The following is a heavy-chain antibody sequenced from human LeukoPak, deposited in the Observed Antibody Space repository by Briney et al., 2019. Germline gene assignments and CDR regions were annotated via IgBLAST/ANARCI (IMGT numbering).Heavy chain of an antibody. D-gene: IGHD3-10*01. CDR3: ARATYYYGSGSLHDAFDI. V-gene: IGHV4-39*07. J-gene: IGHJ3*02. Sequence: SETLSLTCAVSGGSISSGAYSWSWIRQPPGKGLEWIGSIYYSGSTYYNPSLKSRVTISVDTSKNQFSLKLSSVTAADTAVYYCARATYYYGSGSLHDAFDIWGQGTMVTVSS. CDR1: GGSISSGAYS. CDR2: IYYSGST.